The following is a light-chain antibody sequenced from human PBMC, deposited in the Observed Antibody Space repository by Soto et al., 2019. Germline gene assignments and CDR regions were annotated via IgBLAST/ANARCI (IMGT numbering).Light chain of an antibody. Sequence: EIVLTQSPATLSLSPGERATLSCRASQSVSSYLAWYQQKPGQAPRLLIYDASNRATGIPARFSGSGSETDFTLTISSLEPKDFAVYYCQQRSNWWITFGQGTRLEIK. CDR1: QSVSSY. J-gene: IGKJ5*01. V-gene: IGKV3-11*01. CDR2: DAS. CDR3: QQRSNWWIT.